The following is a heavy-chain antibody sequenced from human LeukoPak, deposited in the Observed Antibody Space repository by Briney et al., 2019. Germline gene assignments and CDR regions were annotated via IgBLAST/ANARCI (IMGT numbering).Heavy chain of an antibody. Sequence: GGSLRLSCAASGFTFSSYSMNWVRQAPGKGLEWVSYISSGSTIYYSDSVKGRFTISRDNAKNSLYLQMNSLRAEDTAVYSCARVTHSGGDWRHDYWGQGTLVTVSS. D-gene: IGHD2-21*02. CDR1: GFTFSSYS. J-gene: IGHJ4*02. V-gene: IGHV3-48*04. CDR3: ARVTHSGGDWRHDY. CDR2: ISSGSTI.